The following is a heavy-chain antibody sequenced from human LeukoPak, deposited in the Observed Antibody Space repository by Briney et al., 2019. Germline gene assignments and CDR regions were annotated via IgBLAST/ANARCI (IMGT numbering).Heavy chain of an antibody. D-gene: IGHD1-26*01. CDR2: ISYDGSNK. CDR1: GFTFSSYA. Sequence: GGSLRLSCAASGFTFSSYAMHWVRQAPGKGLEWVAVISYDGSNKYYADSVKGRFTISRDNSKNTLYLQMNSLRAEDTAVYYCARGLSTGSYNGGDYWGQGTLVTVSS. V-gene: IGHV3-30-3*01. CDR3: ARGLSTGSYNGGDY. J-gene: IGHJ4*02.